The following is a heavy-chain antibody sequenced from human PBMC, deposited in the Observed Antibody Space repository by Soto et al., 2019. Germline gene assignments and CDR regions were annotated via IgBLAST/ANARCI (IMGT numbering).Heavy chain of an antibody. CDR2: ISYDGNNK. V-gene: IGHV3-30-3*01. D-gene: IGHD6-19*01. CDR1: GFTFSSHA. CDR3: ARDASGAGTRWFDP. J-gene: IGHJ5*02. Sequence: QVQLVESGGGVVQPGRSLRLSCAASGFTFSSHAMHWVRQAPGKGLEWVAIISYDGNNKYYADFVKGRFTISRDNSKSTLYLQMNSLRTEDTAVYYCARDASGAGTRWFDPWGQGTLITVSS.